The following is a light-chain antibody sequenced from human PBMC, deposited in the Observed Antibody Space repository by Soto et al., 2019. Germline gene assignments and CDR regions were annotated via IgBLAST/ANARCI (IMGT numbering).Light chain of an antibody. CDR2: GAA. V-gene: IGKV3-20*01. CDR1: QSVSSTY. Sequence: EVMLAPSPVTLSLSHLDSAPLSCRARQSVSSTYLIWYQQKPGQAPRLLSYGAASRATGVPDRFSGGGSGTDFTLTISRLEPEDVAVYYCQHFVNALTWTCGQGTKVDNK. J-gene: IGKJ1*01. CDR3: QHFVNALTWT.